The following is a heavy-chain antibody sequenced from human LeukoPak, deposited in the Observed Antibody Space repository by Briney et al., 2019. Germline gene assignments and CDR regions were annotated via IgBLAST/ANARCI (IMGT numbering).Heavy chain of an antibody. J-gene: IGHJ4*02. V-gene: IGHV4-59*08. CDR3: ARWTTGTTSYDY. CDR1: GGSISSYY. D-gene: IGHD1-7*01. Sequence: PSETLSLTCTVSGGSISSYYWSWIRQPPGKGLEWIGYIYYSGSTNYNPSLKSRVTISVDTSKNQFSLKLSSVTAADTAVYYCARWTTGTTSYDYWGQGTLVTVSS. CDR2: IYYSGST.